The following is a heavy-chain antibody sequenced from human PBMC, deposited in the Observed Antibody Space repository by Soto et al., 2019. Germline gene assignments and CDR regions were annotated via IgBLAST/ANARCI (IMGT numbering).Heavy chain of an antibody. J-gene: IGHJ4*02. Sequence: SETLSLTCAVYGGSFSGYYWSWIRQPPGKGLEWIGEINHSGSTNYNPPLKSRVTISVDTSKNQFSLKLSSVTAADTAVYYCARVGMQWLVGYFDYWGQGTLVTVSS. CDR2: INHSGST. CDR1: GGSFSGYY. D-gene: IGHD6-19*01. CDR3: ARVGMQWLVGYFDY. V-gene: IGHV4-34*01.